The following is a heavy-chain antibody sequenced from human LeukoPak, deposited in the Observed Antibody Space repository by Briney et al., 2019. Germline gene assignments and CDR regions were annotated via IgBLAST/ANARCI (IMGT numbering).Heavy chain of an antibody. D-gene: IGHD3-10*01. CDR3: AKDATYYYDSGNYYYMDV. CDR2: IRYSGSNK. CDR1: GFTFSSYG. J-gene: IGHJ6*03. Sequence: GGSLRLSCSASGFTFSSYGMHWVRQAPGKGLEWVTFIRYSGSNKYYADSVKGRFTISRDNSKNTLYLQMNSLRAEDTAVYDCAKDATYYYDSGNYYYMDVWGKGTTVTVSS. V-gene: IGHV3-30*02.